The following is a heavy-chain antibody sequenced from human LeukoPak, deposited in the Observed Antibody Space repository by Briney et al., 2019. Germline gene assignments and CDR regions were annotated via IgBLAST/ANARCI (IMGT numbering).Heavy chain of an antibody. J-gene: IGHJ5*02. CDR3: ASLSPGLWGRTA. CDR2: LYYSGDN. CDR1: GGSISSGDFY. Sequence: SETLSLTCTVSGGSISSGDFYWTWIRQPPGKGLEWIGYLYYSGDNFYNPSLKSRGTISGDTSKNQFSLKLSSVTAADTAVYYCASLSPGLWGRTAWGQGTLVTVSS. V-gene: IGHV4-30-4*02. D-gene: IGHD3-16*01.